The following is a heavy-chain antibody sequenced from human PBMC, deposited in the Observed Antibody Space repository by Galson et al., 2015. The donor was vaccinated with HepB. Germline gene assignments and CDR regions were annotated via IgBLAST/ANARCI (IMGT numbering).Heavy chain of an antibody. Sequence: SLRLSCAASGFTFSSHGMHWVRQAPGKGLEWVAVIWYDGSNKYYADSVKGRFTISRDNSKNTLYLQMNSLRAEDTAVYYCAREGGLPSEPRNPLNFYYYYGMDVWGQGTTVTVSS. CDR3: AREGGLPSEPRNPLNFYYYYGMDV. V-gene: IGHV3-33*01. J-gene: IGHJ6*02. CDR2: IWYDGSNK. D-gene: IGHD1-20*01. CDR1: GFTFSSHG.